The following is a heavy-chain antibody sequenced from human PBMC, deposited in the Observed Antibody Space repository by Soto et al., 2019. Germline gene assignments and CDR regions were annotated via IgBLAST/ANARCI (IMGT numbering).Heavy chain of an antibody. V-gene: IGHV3-30*18. Sequence: PGGSLRLSCAASGFTFSSYGMHWVRQAPGKGLEWVAVISYDGSNKYYADSVKGRFTISRDNSKNTLYLQMNSLRAEDTAVYYCAKAMPSGSYYDYWGQGTLVTVSS. CDR1: GFTFSSYG. CDR3: AKAMPSGSYYDY. CDR2: ISYDGSNK. D-gene: IGHD1-26*01. J-gene: IGHJ4*02.